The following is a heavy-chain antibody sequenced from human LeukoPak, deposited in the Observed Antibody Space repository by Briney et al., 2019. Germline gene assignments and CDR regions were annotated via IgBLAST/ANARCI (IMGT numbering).Heavy chain of an antibody. J-gene: IGHJ5*02. CDR3: AKDKGRRYWYWFDP. CDR2: INGDGRIT. D-gene: IGHD2-8*02. Sequence: PGGSLRLSCAASGFTLSSYWMHWVRQAPGKGLVWVSRINGDGRITTYADSVKGRFTISRDNSKNSLYLQMNSLRTEDTALYYCAKDKGRRYWYWFDPWGQGTLVTVSS. V-gene: IGHV3-74*01. CDR1: GFTLSSYW.